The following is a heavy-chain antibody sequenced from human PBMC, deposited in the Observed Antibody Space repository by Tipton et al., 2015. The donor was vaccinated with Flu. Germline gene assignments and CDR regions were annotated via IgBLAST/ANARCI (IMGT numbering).Heavy chain of an antibody. CDR1: GGSISSYY. CDR2: IYYSGST. J-gene: IGHJ4*02. CDR3: AEGYCSGGSCYLSY. Sequence: LRLSCTVSGGSISSYYWSWIRQPPGKGLEWIGYIYYSGSTNYNPSLKSRVTISVDPSKNQFSLKLSSVTAADTAVYYCAEGYCSGGSCYLSYWGQGTLVTVSS. D-gene: IGHD2-15*01. V-gene: IGHV4-59*01.